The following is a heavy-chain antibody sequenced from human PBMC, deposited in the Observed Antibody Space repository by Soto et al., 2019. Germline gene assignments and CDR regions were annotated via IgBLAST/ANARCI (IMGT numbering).Heavy chain of an antibody. D-gene: IGHD4-17*01. V-gene: IGHV3-33*01. CDR3: ARDLSGDYGALDT. CDR1: GLTCGNLG. CDR2: IWYDGSNK. Sequence: GGSMRLCNAAAGLTCGNLGGHWVSQDPGKGLEWVAVIWYDGSNKVYADSVKGRFTISRDNSKNTLYLQMNSLRAEDTAVYYCARDLSGDYGALDTWGQGTMVTVSS. J-gene: IGHJ3*02.